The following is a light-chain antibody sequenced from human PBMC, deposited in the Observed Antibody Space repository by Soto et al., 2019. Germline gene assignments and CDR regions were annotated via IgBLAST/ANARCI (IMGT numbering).Light chain of an antibody. CDR1: SSDVGSYNL. CDR2: EGS. CDR3: CSYAGTSTVV. J-gene: IGLJ2*01. Sequence: QSALTQPASVSGSPGQSITISCTGTSSDVGSYNLVSWYQHYPGKAPKLMIFEGSQRPSGVSNRFSGSKSGNTASLTISGLQTEDEADYYCCSYAGTSTVVFGGGTKLTVL. V-gene: IGLV2-23*03.